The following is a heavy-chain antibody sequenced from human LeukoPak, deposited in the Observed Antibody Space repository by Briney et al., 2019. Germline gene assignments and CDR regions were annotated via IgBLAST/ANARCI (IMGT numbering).Heavy chain of an antibody. D-gene: IGHD1-26*01. CDR2: IYYSGST. V-gene: IGHV4-39*01. CDR3: ARHEYSGSYYGLSWFDP. J-gene: IGHJ5*02. Sequence: PSETLSLTCTASGGSISSSGYYWGRIRQPPGKGLEWIASIYYSGSTYYNPSLKSRVTISVDTSKNQLSLKLSSLTAADTAVYYCARHEYSGSYYGLSWFDPWGLGTLVTVSS. CDR1: GGSISSSGYY.